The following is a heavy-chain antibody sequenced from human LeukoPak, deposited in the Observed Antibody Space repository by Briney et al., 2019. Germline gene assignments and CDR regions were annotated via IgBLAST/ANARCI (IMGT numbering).Heavy chain of an antibody. J-gene: IGHJ4*02. CDR2: INTNTGNP. CDR3: ARDPHGYCSGGSCSGG. CDR1: GYTFTSYA. Sequence: ASVKVSCKASGYTFTSYAMNWVRQAPGQGLEWMGWINTNTGNPTYGQGFTGRFVFSLDTSVSTAYLQISSLKAEDTAVYYCARDPHGYCSGGSCSGGWGQGTLVTVSS. D-gene: IGHD2-15*01. V-gene: IGHV7-4-1*02.